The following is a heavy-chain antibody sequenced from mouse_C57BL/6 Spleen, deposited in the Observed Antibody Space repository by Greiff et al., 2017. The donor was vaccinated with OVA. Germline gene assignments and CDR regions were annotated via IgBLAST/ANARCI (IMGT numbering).Heavy chain of an antibody. J-gene: IGHJ2*01. CDR2: IDPSDSYT. D-gene: IGHD2-12*01. Sequence: VKLQQPGAELVMPGASVKLSCKASGYTFTSYWMHWVKQRPGQGLEWIGEIDPSDSYTIYNQQFKGKSTLTVDKSSSTAYMQLSSLTSEDSAIYNCAILSFYMDYWGKGTTLTVSS. CDR3: AILSFYMDY. CDR1: GYTFTSYW. V-gene: IGHV1-69*01.